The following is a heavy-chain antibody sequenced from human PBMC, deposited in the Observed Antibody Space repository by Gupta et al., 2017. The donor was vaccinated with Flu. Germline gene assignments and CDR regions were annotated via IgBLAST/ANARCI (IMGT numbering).Heavy chain of an antibody. CDR3: ATFDAFYKWNAYFEF. CDR2: VSYSGNT. V-gene: IGHV4-59*01. D-gene: IGHD1-20*01. Sequence: QVQLQESGPGLVKPSETLSLTCTVSGVSISTYYWSWFRQPPGKGLEWIGYVSYSGNTDYIPSLKSRVTISLDTSKNQFSMKLTSVTATDTAVYYCATFDAFYKWNAYFEFWGQGTPVTVSS. CDR1: GVSISTYY. J-gene: IGHJ4*02.